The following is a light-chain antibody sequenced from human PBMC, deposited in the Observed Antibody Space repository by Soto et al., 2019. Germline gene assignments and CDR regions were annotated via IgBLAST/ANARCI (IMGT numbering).Light chain of an antibody. J-gene: IGKJ5*01. CDR3: QQYGSSIPLT. CDR2: GAS. CDR1: QSVNIY. V-gene: IGKV3-20*01. Sequence: EIVLTQSPATLSLSPGARAPLSCRARQSVNIYLAWYQKQPGQAHRLLIYGASSRATGIPDRCRRSRSGTAFTLTISTLEPDDLLVYYCQQYGSSIPLTVGPGTRVDNK.